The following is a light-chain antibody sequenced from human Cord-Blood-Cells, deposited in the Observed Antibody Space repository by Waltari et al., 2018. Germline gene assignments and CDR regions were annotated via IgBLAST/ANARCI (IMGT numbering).Light chain of an antibody. Sequence: QSALTQPASVSGSPGQSITISCTGTSSDVGGYNYVSWYQQHPGKAPKLMIYEVSNRPTGVSNRFSVSKSGNAGSLTICELQAEDEADYYCSSYTSSSTRVVFGGGTKLTVL. J-gene: IGLJ2*01. V-gene: IGLV2-14*01. CDR2: EVS. CDR3: SSYTSSSTRVV. CDR1: SSDVGGYNY.